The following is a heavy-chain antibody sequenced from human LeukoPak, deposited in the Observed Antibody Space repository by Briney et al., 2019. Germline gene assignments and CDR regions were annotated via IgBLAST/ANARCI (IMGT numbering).Heavy chain of an antibody. Sequence: ASVKVSCKTSGYTFTNYDINWVRQATGQGLEWMGWMNPNSGNTGYAQKFQGRVTMTRNTSISTAYMELSSLRSEDTAVYYCARGRSLYYDFWSGYIQDYYYYYGMDVWGQGTTVTVSS. CDR2: MNPNSGNT. V-gene: IGHV1-8*01. CDR1: GYTFTNYD. D-gene: IGHD3-3*01. J-gene: IGHJ6*02. CDR3: ARGRSLYYDFWSGYIQDYYYYYGMDV.